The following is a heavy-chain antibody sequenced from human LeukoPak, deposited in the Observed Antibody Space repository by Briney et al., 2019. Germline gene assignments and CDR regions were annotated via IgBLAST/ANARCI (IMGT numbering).Heavy chain of an antibody. V-gene: IGHV4-59*01. CDR3: AGENGDSSVGFDF. CDR1: GGSISSYY. J-gene: IGHJ4*02. Sequence: SETLSLTCTVSGGSISSYYWSWIRQPPGKGLEWIGYIYYSGSTNYNPSLKSRVTISVDTSKNQFSLKLSSVTAADTAVYYCAGENGDSSVGFDFWGQGTLVTVSS. CDR2: IYYSGST. D-gene: IGHD3-22*01.